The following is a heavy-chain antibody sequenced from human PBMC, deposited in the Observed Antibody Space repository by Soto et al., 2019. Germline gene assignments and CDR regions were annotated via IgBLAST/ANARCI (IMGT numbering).Heavy chain of an antibody. J-gene: IGHJ4*02. CDR1: GAPFSGYY. V-gene: IGHV4-34*02. CDR2: INHTGST. Sequence: QVQLQQWGAGLPKPSETLSLTCAVYGAPFSGYYWSWIRQPPGKGLERLGEINHTGSTKYNPSLKSRVTRSLDTSKNQFTRSLRSVTSAATAVYFCARGREIFGAATPFEYGGQGPQVAFSS. CDR3: ARGREIFGAATPFEY. D-gene: IGHD3-3*01.